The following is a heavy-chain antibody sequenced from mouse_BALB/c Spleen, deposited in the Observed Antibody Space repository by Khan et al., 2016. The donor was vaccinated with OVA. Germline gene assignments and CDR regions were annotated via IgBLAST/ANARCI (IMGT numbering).Heavy chain of an antibody. D-gene: IGHD1-1*01. CDR1: GFTFSTYG. J-gene: IGHJ3*01. Sequence: EVELVESGGDFVRPGGSLKLSCAASGFTFSTYGMSWVRQTPDKRLEWVATINTGGAYTYYPDSVKGRFTISRDNAKNTLYLQFSSLNSEDTAMYYCARLAYYYNSGGFAYWGQGTLVTVSA. V-gene: IGHV5-6*01. CDR2: INTGGAYT. CDR3: ARLAYYYNSGGFAY.